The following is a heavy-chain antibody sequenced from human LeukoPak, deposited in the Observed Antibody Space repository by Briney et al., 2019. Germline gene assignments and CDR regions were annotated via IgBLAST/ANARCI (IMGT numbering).Heavy chain of an antibody. CDR3: ARESCSSSSCYWAVDC. J-gene: IGHJ4*02. Sequence: GGSLRLSCAASGFTFSSYAMSWVRQAPGKGLEWVSAISGSGGSTYYADSVKGRFTISRDNAKNSLYLQMNSLRAEDTAVYYCARESCSSSSCYWAVDCWGQGTQVTVSS. CDR2: ISGSGGST. D-gene: IGHD2-2*01. CDR1: GFTFSSYA. V-gene: IGHV3-23*01.